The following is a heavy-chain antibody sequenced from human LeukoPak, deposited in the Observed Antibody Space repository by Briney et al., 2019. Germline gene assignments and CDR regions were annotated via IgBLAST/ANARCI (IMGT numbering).Heavy chain of an antibody. CDR3: ARGRTVVIDY. CDR1: GGSFSGYY. J-gene: IGHJ4*02. D-gene: IGHD2-15*01. Sequence: PSETLSLTCAVYGGSFSGYYWSWIRQPPGKGLEWIGEINHSGSTNYNPSLKSRVTISVDTSKNQFSLKLSSVTAADTAVYYCARGRTVVIDYWGQGTLVTVSA. CDR2: INHSGST. V-gene: IGHV4-34*01.